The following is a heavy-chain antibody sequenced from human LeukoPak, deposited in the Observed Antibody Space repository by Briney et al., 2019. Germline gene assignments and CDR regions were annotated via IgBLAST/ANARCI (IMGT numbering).Heavy chain of an antibody. D-gene: IGHD3-10*01. CDR2: INPSDGTT. J-gene: IGHJ4*02. Sequence: GASVKVSCKASGYTFTSYYMHWVRQAPGQGLEWMGIINPSDGTTSYAQKFQGRVTITTDESTSTAYMELSSLRSEDTAVYYCARGMVRGVIFDYWGQGTLVTVSS. V-gene: IGHV1-46*01. CDR3: ARGMVRGVIFDY. CDR1: GYTFTSYY.